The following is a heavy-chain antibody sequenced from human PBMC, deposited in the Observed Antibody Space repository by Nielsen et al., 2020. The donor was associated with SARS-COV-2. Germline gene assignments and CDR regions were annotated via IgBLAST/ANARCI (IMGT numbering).Heavy chain of an antibody. D-gene: IGHD5-18*01. Sequence: GGSLRLSCTASGFSFMTYNMHWVRQAPGKGLEWVAAILHYGGNVYHADSVKGRFTISRDNSRNTLYLQMNSLRAEDTAVYYCARVFFARGYSYGLGYWGQGTLVTVSS. J-gene: IGHJ4*02. CDR1: GFSFMTYN. V-gene: IGHV3-30*04. CDR2: ILHYGGNV. CDR3: ARVFFARGYSYGLGY.